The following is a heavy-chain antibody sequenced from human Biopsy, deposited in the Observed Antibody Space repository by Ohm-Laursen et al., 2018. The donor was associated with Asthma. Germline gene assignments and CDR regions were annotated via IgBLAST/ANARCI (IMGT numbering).Heavy chain of an antibody. Sequence: SLSLSCAASGFTFRSYAMHWVRQAPGKGLEWLAFLSFDGRSTYYADFLKGRLSIIRDNSRKTLFLHINSLRSEDTAAYYCARGFGYDILTGWDAFDIWGQGTMVTVSS. V-gene: IGHV3-30*04. J-gene: IGHJ3*02. D-gene: IGHD3-9*01. CDR1: GFTFRSYA. CDR2: LSFDGRST. CDR3: ARGFGYDILTGWDAFDI.